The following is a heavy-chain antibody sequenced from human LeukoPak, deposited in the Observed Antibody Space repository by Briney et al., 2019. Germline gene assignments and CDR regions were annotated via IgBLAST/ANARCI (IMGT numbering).Heavy chain of an antibody. D-gene: IGHD5-24*01. Sequence: PGGSLRLSCAASGFTFSSYTMSWVRQAPGKGLEWVSSISSSSYIYYADSVKGRFTISRDNARNSLYLQMNSLRAEDTAVYYCARDGYNSHFDYWGQGTLVTVSS. V-gene: IGHV3-21*01. J-gene: IGHJ4*02. CDR1: GFTFSSYT. CDR2: ISSSSYI. CDR3: ARDGYNSHFDY.